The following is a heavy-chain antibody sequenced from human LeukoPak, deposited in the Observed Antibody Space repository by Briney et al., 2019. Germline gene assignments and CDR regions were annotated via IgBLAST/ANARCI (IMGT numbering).Heavy chain of an antibody. CDR2: LNPDGCDT. V-gene: IGHV3-7*01. CDR1: GFTFSSSW. D-gene: IGHD5-18*01. Sequence: GGSLRLSCVASGFTFSSSWMTWVRQAPGKGLEWVANLNPDGCDTYYLGSVKGRFFISRDNAKNSLYLKMNSLRAEDTAVYYCARDMDTASYNFWGQGTLVTVSS. J-gene: IGHJ4*02. CDR3: ARDMDTASYNF.